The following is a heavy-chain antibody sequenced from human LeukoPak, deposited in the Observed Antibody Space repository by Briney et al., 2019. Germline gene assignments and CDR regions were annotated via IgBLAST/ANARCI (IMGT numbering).Heavy chain of an antibody. J-gene: IGHJ4*02. D-gene: IGHD6-19*01. CDR2: ISYDGSNK. Sequence: PGGSLRLSCAASGFTFSSYAMHWVRQAPGKGLEWVAVISYDGSNKYYADSVKGRFTISRDNSKNTLYLQMNSLRAEDTAVYYGARPPRIAVAGNFDYWGQGTLVTVSS. V-gene: IGHV3-30-3*01. CDR3: ARPPRIAVAGNFDY. CDR1: GFTFSSYA.